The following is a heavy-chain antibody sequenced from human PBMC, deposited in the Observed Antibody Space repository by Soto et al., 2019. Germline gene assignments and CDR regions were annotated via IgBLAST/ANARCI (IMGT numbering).Heavy chain of an antibody. D-gene: IGHD2-15*01. J-gene: IGHJ6*02. V-gene: IGHV4-34*01. CDR2: VNHGGTS. Sequence: PSETLSLTCAVHGGSFSCYYWDWIRQPPGKGLEWIGEVNHGGTSNYNPSLKSRVTISVDTSKNQFSLKLSSVAAADTAVYYCARDELRAYCSGGSCYGNYYGMDVWGQGITVTVSS. CDR3: ARDELRAYCSGGSCYGNYYGMDV. CDR1: GGSFSCYY.